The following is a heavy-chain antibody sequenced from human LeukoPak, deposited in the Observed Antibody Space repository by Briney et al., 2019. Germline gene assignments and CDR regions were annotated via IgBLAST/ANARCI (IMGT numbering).Heavy chain of an antibody. Sequence: GRSLRLSCAASGFTFSSYGMHWVRQAPGKGLEWVAVISYDGSNKYYADSVKGRFTLSRDNSKNTLYLQMNSLRAEDTAVYYCAKDQGGIVVVPAAMAYWGQGTLVTASS. V-gene: IGHV3-30*18. J-gene: IGHJ4*02. CDR3: AKDQGGIVVVPAAMAY. D-gene: IGHD2-2*01. CDR1: GFTFSSYG. CDR2: ISYDGSNK.